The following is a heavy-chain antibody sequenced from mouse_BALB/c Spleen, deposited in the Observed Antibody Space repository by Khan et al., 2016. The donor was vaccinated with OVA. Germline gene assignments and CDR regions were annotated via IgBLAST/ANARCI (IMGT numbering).Heavy chain of an antibody. J-gene: IGHJ2*01. CDR1: GYSITSGYG. Sequence: EVQLQQSGPGLVKPSQSLSLTCTVTGYSITSGYGWNWIRQFPGNKLEWMGYISYSGSTNYNPSLKSRISITRDTSKNQFFLQLNSVNSEDTATYYCARTARRKYWGQGTTRTVSS. CDR3: ARTARRKY. CDR2: ISYSGST. V-gene: IGHV3-2*02. D-gene: IGHD1-2*01.